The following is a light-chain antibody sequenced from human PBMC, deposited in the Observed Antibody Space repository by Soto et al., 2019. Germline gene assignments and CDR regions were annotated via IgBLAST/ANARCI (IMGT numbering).Light chain of an antibody. V-gene: IGLV2-11*01. CDR2: DAS. CDR3: CSYAASSTLL. CDR1: SSNVGGYNY. J-gene: IGLJ3*02. Sequence: QSVLTQPRSVSASPGQSVTISCTGTSSNVGGYNYVSWYQQNPGKAPKLMIYDASKRPPGVPDRFSGSKSGNAAFLTISGLQVEDEADYYCCSYAASSTLLFGGGTKLTVL.